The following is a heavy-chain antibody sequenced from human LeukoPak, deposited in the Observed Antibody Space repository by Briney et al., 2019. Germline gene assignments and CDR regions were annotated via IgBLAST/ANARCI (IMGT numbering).Heavy chain of an antibody. V-gene: IGHV3-53*05. D-gene: IGHD5-18*01. CDR3: AKGRYKYGFHAFDI. CDR2: IYSAGST. CDR1: GFTVSSNS. J-gene: IGHJ3*02. Sequence: PGGSLRLSCTVSGFTVSSNSMSWVRQAPGKGLEWVSFIYSAGSTHYSDSVKGRFTISIDNSKNTLYLQMNSLRAEDTAVYYCAKGRYKYGFHAFDIWGQGTMVTVSS.